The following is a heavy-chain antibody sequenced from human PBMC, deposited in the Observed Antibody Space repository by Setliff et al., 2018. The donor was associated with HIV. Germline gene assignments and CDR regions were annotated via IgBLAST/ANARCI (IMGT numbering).Heavy chain of an antibody. Sequence: KASETLSLTCSVSGGSMRNYYWSWIQQPPRKGLEWVGYISYNGITTYNPSLKSRVTISVDTSKNQFSLKLTSVTAADTAVYYCARHRPWEVDVFDIWGQGTMVTVSS. D-gene: IGHD1-26*01. J-gene: IGHJ3*02. CDR3: ARHRPWEVDVFDI. CDR1: GGSMRNYY. CDR2: ISYNGIT. V-gene: IGHV4-59*08.